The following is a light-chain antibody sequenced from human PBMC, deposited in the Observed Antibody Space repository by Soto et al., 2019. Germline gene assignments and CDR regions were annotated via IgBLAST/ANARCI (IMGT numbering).Light chain of an antibody. CDR1: SSNIGSKY. CDR3: AAWDDSLSGVV. V-gene: IGLV1-47*01. J-gene: IGLJ2*01. Sequence: QYVLTQPPSASGTPGQRVTISCSGSSSNIGSKYVYWYQQLPGTVPQLLIYRNNERPSGVPDRFSGSKSGTSASLAISGLRSEDEADYYCAAWDDSLSGVVFGGGTKLTVL. CDR2: RNN.